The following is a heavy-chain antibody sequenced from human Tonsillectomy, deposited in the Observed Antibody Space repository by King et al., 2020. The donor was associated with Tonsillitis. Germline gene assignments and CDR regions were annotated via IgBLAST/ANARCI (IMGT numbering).Heavy chain of an antibody. J-gene: IGHJ4*02. Sequence: EFQLVQSGAEVKKPGESLKISCKGSGYSFTNYWIGWVRQMPGKGLEWMGIIYPGDSDTRYSPSFQCQVTISVDKSISTAYLQWSSLKASDTAMYYCARHGTDYGGNTPGHYWGQGTLVTVSS. V-gene: IGHV5-51*01. D-gene: IGHD4-23*01. CDR2: IYPGDSDT. CDR1: GYSFTNYW. CDR3: ARHGTDYGGNTPGHY.